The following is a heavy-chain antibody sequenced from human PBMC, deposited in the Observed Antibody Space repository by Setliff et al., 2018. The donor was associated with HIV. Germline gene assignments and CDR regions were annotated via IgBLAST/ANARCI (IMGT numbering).Heavy chain of an antibody. J-gene: IGHJ4*02. D-gene: IGHD4-17*01. CDR2: IYHTGDT. V-gene: IGHV4-38-2*01. CDR1: GYSISNTGHY. CDR3: ARHKTHDYDGNSVYFDF. Sequence: LSLTXVVSGYSISNTGHYWGWIRQPPGKGLEWIGSIYHTGDTYDNPSLKNRVTISRDTSKDRFSLNLRSVTAADTAIYYCARHKTHDYDGNSVYFDFWGQGILVTVSS.